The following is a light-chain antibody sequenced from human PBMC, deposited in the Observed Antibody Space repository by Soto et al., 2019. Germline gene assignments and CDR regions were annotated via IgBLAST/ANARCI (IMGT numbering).Light chain of an antibody. Sequence: EILLTQSPATLSLSPGDRATLSCRAGRSVTTDYLDWYQQKPGEAPRVLIFGASSSATGIPCKFSGSGYGTDFTLTISSLQPEDFATYYCQQSHTFSLTFGQGTKVDIK. V-gene: IGKV3D-20*02. CDR2: GAS. CDR3: QQSHTFSLT. CDR1: RSVTTDY. J-gene: IGKJ1*01.